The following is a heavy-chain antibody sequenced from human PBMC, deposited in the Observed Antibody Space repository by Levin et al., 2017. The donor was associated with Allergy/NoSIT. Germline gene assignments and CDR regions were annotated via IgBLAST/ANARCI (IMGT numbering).Heavy chain of an antibody. J-gene: IGHJ2*01. Sequence: RTGGSLRLSCAASGFPFSGHGMSWVRQTPEKGLEWVSSISSGGDLTYYADSVKGRFTISRDNSMNTLYLQINSLRVEDTAVYYCAKIGVIGQWYFDLWGRGTLVTVSS. V-gene: IGHV3-23*01. D-gene: IGHD2-21*01. CDR2: ISSGGDLT. CDR3: AKIGVIGQWYFDL. CDR1: GFPFSGHG.